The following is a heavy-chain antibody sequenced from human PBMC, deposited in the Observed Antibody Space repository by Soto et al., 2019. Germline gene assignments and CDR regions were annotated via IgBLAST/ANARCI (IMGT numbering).Heavy chain of an antibody. Sequence: SETLSLTCAVYGGSFSGYYWSWIRQPPGKGLEWIGEINHSGSTNYNPSLKSRVTISVDTSKNQFSLKLSSVTAADTAVYYCARARYSSGWYVVWGQGTLVTVS. V-gene: IGHV4-34*01. D-gene: IGHD6-19*01. J-gene: IGHJ4*02. CDR2: INHSGST. CDR1: GGSFSGYY. CDR3: ARARYSSGWYVV.